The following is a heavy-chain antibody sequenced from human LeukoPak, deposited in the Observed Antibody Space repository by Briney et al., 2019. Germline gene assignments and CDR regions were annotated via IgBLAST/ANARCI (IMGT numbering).Heavy chain of an antibody. CDR2: ISYDGGNR. V-gene: IGHV3-30*04. Sequence: GGSLRLSCAPSGFTFDMYAMHWVRQAPGKGLGWLAVISYDGGNRNYADSVKGRFTISRDNSKNTLYLEMNSLGPEDTAVYYCARDPPFSSGWSQNYFDYWGQGTLVTVSS. CDR3: ARDPPFSSGWSQNYFDY. D-gene: IGHD6-19*01. J-gene: IGHJ4*02. CDR1: GFTFDMYA.